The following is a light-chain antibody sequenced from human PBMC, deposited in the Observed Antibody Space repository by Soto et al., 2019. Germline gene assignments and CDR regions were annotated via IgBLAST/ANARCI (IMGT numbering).Light chain of an antibody. V-gene: IGLV2-8*01. CDR2: EVI. J-gene: IGLJ3*02. Sequence: QSALTQHPSASGSPGQSVTISCTGTSSDVGGYNYVSWYQQHPGKAPKLVIYEVIKRPSGVPDRFSGSKSGNTASLTVSGLQAEDEADYYCSSYAGSISWVFGGGTKVTVL. CDR1: SSDVGGYNY. CDR3: SSYAGSISWV.